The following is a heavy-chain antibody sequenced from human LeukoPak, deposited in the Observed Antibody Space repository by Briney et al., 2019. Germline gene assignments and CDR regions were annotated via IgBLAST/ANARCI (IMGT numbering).Heavy chain of an antibody. J-gene: IGHJ4*02. Sequence: SETLSLTCTVSGGSISSYYWSWIRQPPGKGLEWIGNIYHSGITYYTPSLKSRVTISVDTSKNQFYLKLSSVTAADTAVYYCARAVGSFDWLPLFDYWGQGTLVTVSS. CDR2: IYHSGIT. CDR3: ARAVGSFDWLPLFDY. D-gene: IGHD3-9*01. CDR1: GGSISSYY. V-gene: IGHV4-59*08.